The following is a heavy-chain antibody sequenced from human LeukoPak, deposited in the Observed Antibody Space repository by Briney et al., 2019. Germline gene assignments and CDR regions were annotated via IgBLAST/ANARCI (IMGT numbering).Heavy chain of an antibody. CDR1: GGSISSYY. V-gene: IGHV4-59*01. CDR3: ARVSPPPYYYYYMDV. J-gene: IGHJ6*03. CDR2: IYYSGST. Sequence: PSETLSLTCTVSGGSISSYYWSWIRQPPGKGLEWIGYIYYSGSTNYNPSLKSRVTISVDTSKNQFSLKLSSVTAADTAVCYCARVSPPPYYYYYMDVWGKGTTVTVSS.